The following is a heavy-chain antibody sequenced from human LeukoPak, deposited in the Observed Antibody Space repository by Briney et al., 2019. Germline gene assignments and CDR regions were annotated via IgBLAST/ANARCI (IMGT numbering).Heavy chain of an antibody. D-gene: IGHD5-18*01. J-gene: IGHJ4*02. Sequence: GGSLRLSCAASKFTFDSYGMHWVRQAPGKGLEWVAVISYDGSDKYYADSVKGRFTISRDNSKNTLFLQMYSLRAEDTAVYYCAKDRTTIQPGGPFHNWGQGTLVTVSS. CDR2: ISYDGSDK. CDR3: AKDRTTIQPGGPFHN. CDR1: KFTFDSYG. V-gene: IGHV3-30*18.